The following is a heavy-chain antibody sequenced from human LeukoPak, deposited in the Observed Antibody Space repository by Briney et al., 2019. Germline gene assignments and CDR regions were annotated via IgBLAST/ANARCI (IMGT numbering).Heavy chain of an antibody. D-gene: IGHD3-10*01. CDR2: INTNTGNP. CDR1: GYTFTSYA. Sequence: ASVKVSCKASGYTFTSYAMNWARQAPGQGLEWMGWINTNTGNPTYAQGFTGRFVFSLDTSVSTAYLQISSLKAEDTAVYYCARVLTMVRGIYNWFDPWGQGTLVTVSS. J-gene: IGHJ5*02. CDR3: ARVLTMVRGIYNWFDP. V-gene: IGHV7-4-1*02.